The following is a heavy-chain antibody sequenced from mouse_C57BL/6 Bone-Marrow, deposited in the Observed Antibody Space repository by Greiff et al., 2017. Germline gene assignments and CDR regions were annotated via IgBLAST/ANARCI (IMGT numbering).Heavy chain of an antibody. D-gene: IGHD2-3*01. V-gene: IGHV5-9*01. J-gene: IGHJ4*01. CDR1: GFTFSSYT. CDR3: AREGDDGYYRYAMDY. CDR2: ISGGGGNT. Sequence: EVQLVESGGGLVKPRGSLKLSCAASGFTFSSYTMSWVRQTPEKRLAWVATISGGGGNTYYPDSVKGRFTISRDNAKNTLYLQMSSLRSEDTALYYCAREGDDGYYRYAMDYWGQGTSVTVSS.